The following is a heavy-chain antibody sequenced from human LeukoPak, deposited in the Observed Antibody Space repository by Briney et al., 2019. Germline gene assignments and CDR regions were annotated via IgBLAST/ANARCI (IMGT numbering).Heavy chain of an antibody. CDR2: ISWDGSDK. Sequence: GGSLRLSFVASGFDFNTFCMHWGRQAPETGLEWVAVISWDGSDKYYADSVKGRFTISRDNSKNTLYLQMDSLRSEDTGVYYCVRQAQEDYWGQGTLVTVSS. J-gene: IGHJ4*02. CDR3: VRQAQEDY. CDR1: GFDFNTFC. V-gene: IGHV3-30*03.